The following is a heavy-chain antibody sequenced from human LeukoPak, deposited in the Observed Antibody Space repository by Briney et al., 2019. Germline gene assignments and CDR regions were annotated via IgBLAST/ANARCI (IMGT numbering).Heavy chain of an antibody. CDR2: IKQDGSEK. V-gene: IGHV3-7*04. CDR1: GFSISNHW. D-gene: IGHD3-10*01. J-gene: IGHJ6*02. Sequence: GRSLRLSCAASGFSISNHWMSWVRQAPGKGLEWVANIKQDGSEKKYVDSVKGRFSISRDNAKNSLYLQIYSLRVEDTAGYYCARWYGGSGSWVLDVWGRGTTVTVSS. CDR3: ARWYGGSGSWVLDV.